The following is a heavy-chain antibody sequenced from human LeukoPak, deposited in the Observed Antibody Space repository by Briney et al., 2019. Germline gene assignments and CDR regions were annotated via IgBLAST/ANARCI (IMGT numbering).Heavy chain of an antibody. J-gene: IGHJ4*02. CDR2: ISGSGGST. CDR1: GFTFSSYT. V-gene: IGHV3-23*01. Sequence: GGSLRISCAASGFTFSSYTMSWVRQAPGKGLEWVSAISGSGGSTYYADSVKGRFTISRDNSKNTLYLQMNSLRAEDTAVYYCATHPQEIDYWGQGTLVTVSS. CDR3: ATHPQEIDY.